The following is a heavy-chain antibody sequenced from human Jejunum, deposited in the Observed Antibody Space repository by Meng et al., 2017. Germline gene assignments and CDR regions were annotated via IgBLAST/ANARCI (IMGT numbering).Heavy chain of an antibody. CDR2: INHSGST. V-gene: IGHV4-34*01. CDR3: AIDYGDYDTFDF. CDR1: GGSLSTYY. J-gene: IGHJ4*02. Sequence: SETLSLTCAVFGGSLSTYYWSWIRQPPGKGLEWIGEINHSGSTNYNSSLKSRATISVDTSKNQFSLKLTSMTAADTGVYYCAIDYGDYDTFDFWGQGTLVTVSS. D-gene: IGHD4-17*01.